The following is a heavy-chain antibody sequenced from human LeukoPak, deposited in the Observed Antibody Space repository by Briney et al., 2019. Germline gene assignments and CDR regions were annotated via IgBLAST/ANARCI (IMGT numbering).Heavy chain of an antibody. CDR3: AHYRGYGQHDS. CDR2: ISSGVDAT. D-gene: IGHD3-10*01. CDR1: GFTFSSYA. V-gene: IGHV3-23*01. Sequence: GGSLRLSCAASGFTFSSYAMSWVRQAPGKGLEWVSGISSGVDATYYADSVKGRFTISRDSSKNTLYLQMNSLRADDTAVYYCAHYRGYGQHDSWGQGTLVTVSS. J-gene: IGHJ4*02.